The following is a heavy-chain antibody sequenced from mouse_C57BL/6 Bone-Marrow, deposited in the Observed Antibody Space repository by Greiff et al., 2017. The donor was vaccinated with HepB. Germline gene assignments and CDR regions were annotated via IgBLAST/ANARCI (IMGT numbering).Heavy chain of an antibody. V-gene: IGHV1-55*01. J-gene: IGHJ3*01. CDR1: GYTFTSYW. D-gene: IGHD2-3*01. CDR2: IYPGSGST. CDR3: ARSGYYSAWFAY. Sequence: QVQLQQPGAELVKPGASVKMSCKASGYTFTSYWITWVKQRPGQGLEWIGDIYPGSGSTNYNEKFKSKATLPVDTSSSTAYMQLSSLTSEDSAVYYCARSGYYSAWFAYWGQGTLVTVSA.